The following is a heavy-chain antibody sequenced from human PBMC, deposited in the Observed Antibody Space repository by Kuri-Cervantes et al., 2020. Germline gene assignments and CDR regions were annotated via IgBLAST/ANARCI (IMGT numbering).Heavy chain of an antibody. D-gene: IGHD3-22*01. V-gene: IGHV3-7*01. CDR2: IKQDGSEK. J-gene: IGHJ4*02. Sequence: GGSLRLSCAASGFTFSSYWMSWVRQAPGKGLEWVANIKQDGSEKYYVDSVKGRFTISRDNAKNSLYLQMNSLRAEDTAVYYCARDGWSGYYDSSGYYDYWGQGTLVTVSS. CDR1: GFTFSSYW. CDR3: ARDGWSGYYDSSGYYDY.